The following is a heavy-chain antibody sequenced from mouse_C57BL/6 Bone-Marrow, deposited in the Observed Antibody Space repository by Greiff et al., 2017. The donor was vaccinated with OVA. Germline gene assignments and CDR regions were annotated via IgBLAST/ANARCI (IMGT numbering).Heavy chain of an antibody. CDR3: ARPHYDYDGYFDY. V-gene: IGHV5-17*01. Sequence: EVMLVESGGGLVKPGGSLKLSCAASGFTFSDYGMHWVRQAPEKGLEWVAYISSGSSTIYYADTVKGRFTISRDNAKNTLFLQMTSLRSEDTAMYDCARPHYDYDGYFDYWGQGTTLTVSS. D-gene: IGHD2-4*01. CDR2: ISSGSSTI. J-gene: IGHJ2*01. CDR1: GFTFSDYG.